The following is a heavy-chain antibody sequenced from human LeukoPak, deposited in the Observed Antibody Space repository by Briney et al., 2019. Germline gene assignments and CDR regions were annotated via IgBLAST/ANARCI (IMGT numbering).Heavy chain of an antibody. J-gene: IGHJ4*02. V-gene: IGHV3-30*18. CDR3: AKPYYYGSGSYYFDY. CDR1: GFTFSGYG. CDR2: ISYDGSNK. D-gene: IGHD3-10*01. Sequence: PGGSLRLSCAASGFTFSGYGMHWVRQAPGKGLEWVAVISYDGSNKYYADSVKGRFTISRDNSKNTLYLQMNSLRAEDTAVYYCAKPYYYGSGSYYFDYWGQGTLVTVSS.